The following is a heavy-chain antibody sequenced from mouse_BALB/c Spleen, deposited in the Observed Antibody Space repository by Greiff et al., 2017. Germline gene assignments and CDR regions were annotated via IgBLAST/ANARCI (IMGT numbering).Heavy chain of an antibody. CDR2: ISYSGST. J-gene: IGHJ4*01. Sequence: EVQRVESGPGLVKPSQSLSLTCTVTGYSITSDYAWNWIRQFPGNKLEWMGYISYSGSTSYNPSLKSRISITRDTSKNQFFLQLNSVTTEDTATYYCARNGLPHAMDYWGQGTSVTVSS. D-gene: IGHD2-2*01. V-gene: IGHV3-2*02. CDR3: ARNGLPHAMDY. CDR1: GYSITSDYA.